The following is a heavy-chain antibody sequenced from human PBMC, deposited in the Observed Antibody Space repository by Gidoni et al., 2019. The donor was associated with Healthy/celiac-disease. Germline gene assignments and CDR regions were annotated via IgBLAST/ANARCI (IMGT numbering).Heavy chain of an antibody. Sequence: QLHLVESGGGVVHPGRSPRLSCAASGFTFSSYGMHWVRPAPGKGLEWVAVIAYDGSNKYYADSVKGRFTISRDKSKNTLYLQMNSRRAEETAVYYCARDLSGVRGVIRNAFDIWGQGTMVTVSS. J-gene: IGHJ3*02. D-gene: IGHD3-10*01. CDR1: GFTFSSYG. CDR3: ARDLSGVRGVIRNAFDI. CDR2: IAYDGSNK. V-gene: IGHV3-30-3*01.